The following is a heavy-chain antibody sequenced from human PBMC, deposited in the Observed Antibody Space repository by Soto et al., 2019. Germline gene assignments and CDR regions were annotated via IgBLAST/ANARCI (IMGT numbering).Heavy chain of an antibody. CDR2: INPSGGST. D-gene: IGHD5-18*01. CDR1: GYTFTSYY. J-gene: IGHJ6*02. Sequence: GASVKVSCKASGYTFTSYYMHWVRQAPGQGLEWMGIINPSGGSTSYAQKFQGRVTMTRDTSTSTVYMELSSLRSEDTAVYYCARQDVDTAMVYYYYGMDVCGQGTTVTVSS. CDR3: ARQDVDTAMVYYYYGMDV. V-gene: IGHV1-46*01.